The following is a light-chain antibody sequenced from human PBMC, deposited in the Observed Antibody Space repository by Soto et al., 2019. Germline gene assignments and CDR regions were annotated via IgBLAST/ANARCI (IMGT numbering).Light chain of an antibody. Sequence: EIVLTQSPGTLSLSPGERATLSCRASQSVSNNYLAWYQQKPGQAPRLLIYGASNRATGIPDRFSGSGSGTDFTLTISRLEPEDFATYYCQQSFVPPRTFGQGTKVEIK. J-gene: IGKJ1*01. CDR2: GAS. CDR3: QQSFVPPRT. CDR1: QSVSNNY. V-gene: IGKV3-20*01.